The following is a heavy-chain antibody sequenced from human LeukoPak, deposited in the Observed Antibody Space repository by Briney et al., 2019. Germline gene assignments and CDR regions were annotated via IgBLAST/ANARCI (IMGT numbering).Heavy chain of an antibody. Sequence: SETLSLTCAVYGGSFSGYYWSWIRQPPGKGLEWIGEINHSGSTNYNPSLKSRVTISVDTSKNQFSLKLSSVTAADTAVYYCARGSSGWFGPEYYYYMDVWGKGTTVTISS. D-gene: IGHD6-19*01. V-gene: IGHV4-34*01. J-gene: IGHJ6*03. CDR1: GGSFSGYY. CDR3: ARGSSGWFGPEYYYYMDV. CDR2: INHSGST.